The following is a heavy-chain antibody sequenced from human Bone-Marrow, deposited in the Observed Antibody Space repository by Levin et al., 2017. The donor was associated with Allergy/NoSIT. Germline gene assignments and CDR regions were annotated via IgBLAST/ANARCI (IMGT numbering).Heavy chain of an antibody. V-gene: IGHV4-34*01. CDR2: INHSGST. CDR3: ARVVGWDRVVVVATRRGWFDP. J-gene: IGHJ5*02. CDR1: GGSFSGYY. Sequence: GSLRLSCAVYGGSFSGYYWSWIRQPPGKGLEWIGEINHSGSTNYNPSLKSRVTISVDTSKNQFSLKLSSVTAADTAVYYCARVVGWDRVVVVATRRGWFDPWGQGTLVTVSS. D-gene: IGHD2-15*01.